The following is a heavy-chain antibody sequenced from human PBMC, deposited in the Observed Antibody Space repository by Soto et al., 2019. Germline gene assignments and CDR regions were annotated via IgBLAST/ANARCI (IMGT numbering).Heavy chain of an antibody. J-gene: IGHJ4*02. CDR2: ISSTTNYI. CDR1: GLIFTRYS. Sequence: EVQLVESGGGLVKPGGSLRLSCAASGLIFTRYSMNWVRQDPGNGLEWVSSISSTTNYIYYGDSMKGRFTISSDNAKNSLYLEMNSLRAEDTAVSYCARESEDLTSNFDYWGQGTLVTVSS. V-gene: IGHV3-21*06. CDR3: ARESEDLTSNFDY.